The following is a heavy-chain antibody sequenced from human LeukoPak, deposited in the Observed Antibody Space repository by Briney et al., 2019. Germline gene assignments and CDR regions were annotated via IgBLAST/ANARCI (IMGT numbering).Heavy chain of an antibody. CDR1: GGSISSTSYY. CDR2: VYYRGST. J-gene: IGHJ5*02. V-gene: IGHV4-39*07. Sequence: SETLSLTCTVSGGSISSTSYYWGWIRQPPGKGLEWIGSVYYRGSTYYNPSLKSRVTISVDTSKNQFSLKLSSVTAADTAVYYCARERGFLEWFDNWFDPWGQGTLVTVSS. CDR3: ARERGFLEWFDNWFDP. D-gene: IGHD3-3*01.